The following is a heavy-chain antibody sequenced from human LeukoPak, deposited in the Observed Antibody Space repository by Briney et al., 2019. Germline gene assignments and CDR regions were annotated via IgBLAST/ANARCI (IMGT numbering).Heavy chain of an antibody. CDR1: GGSISSSNW. CDR2: IYHSGST. D-gene: IGHD5-18*01. V-gene: IGHV4-4*02. J-gene: IGHJ4*02. CDR3: ARGPVLEDTATELGY. Sequence: PSETLSLTCAVSGGSISSSNWWSWVRQPPGKGLEWIGEIYHSGSTNYNPSLKSRVTISVDTSKNQFSLKLSSVTAADTAVYYCARGPVLEDTATELGYWGQGTLVTVSS.